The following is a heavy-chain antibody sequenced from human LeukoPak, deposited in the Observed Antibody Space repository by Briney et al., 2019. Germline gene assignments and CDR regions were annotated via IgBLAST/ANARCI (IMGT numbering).Heavy chain of an antibody. CDR2: ISSSSTI. CDR1: GFTFSSYS. D-gene: IGHD6-19*01. CDR3: ARVSDSSGD. Sequence: GGSLRLSCAASGFTFSSYSMNWVRQAPGKGLEWVSYISSSSTIYYADSVKGRFTISRDNAKNSLYLQMNSLRAEDTAVYYCARVSDSSGDWGQGTLVTVSS. V-gene: IGHV3-48*04. J-gene: IGHJ4*02.